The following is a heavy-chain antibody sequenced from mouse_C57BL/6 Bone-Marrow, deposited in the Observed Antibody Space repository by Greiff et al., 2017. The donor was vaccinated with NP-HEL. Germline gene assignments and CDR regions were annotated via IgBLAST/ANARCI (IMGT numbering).Heavy chain of an antibody. D-gene: IGHD1-1*01. V-gene: IGHV10-1*01. CDR1: GFSFNTYA. CDR2: IRSKSNNYAT. CDR3: VSLYYYGSSLAWFAY. Sequence: DVKLVESGGGLVQPKGSLKLSCAASGFSFNTYAMNWVRQAPGKGLEWVARIRSKSNNYATYYADSVKDRFTISRDDSESMLYLQMNNLKTEDTAMYYCVSLYYYGSSLAWFAYWGQGTLVTVSA. J-gene: IGHJ3*01.